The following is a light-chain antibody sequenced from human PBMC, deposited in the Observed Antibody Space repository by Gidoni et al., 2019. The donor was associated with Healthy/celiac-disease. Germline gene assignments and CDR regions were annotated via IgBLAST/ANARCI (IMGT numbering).Light chain of an antibody. J-gene: IGKJ2*01. CDR3: QQSYSTPPYT. CDR1: QSISSY. V-gene: IGKV1-39*01. Sequence: DIQMTQSPSSLSASVGERVTITCRASQSISSYLNWYQQKPGKAPKLLNYAASSFQSGVPSRLSRSGSGTDFTLTISSLQPEDFATDYYQQSYSTPPYTFGQGTKLEIK. CDR2: AAS.